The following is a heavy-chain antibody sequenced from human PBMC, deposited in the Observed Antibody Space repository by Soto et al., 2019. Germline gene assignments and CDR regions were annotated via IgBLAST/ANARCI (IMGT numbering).Heavy chain of an antibody. Sequence: EVQLLESGGGLVQPGGSLRLSCAASGFTFSNYAMSWVRQAPGKGLEWVSSISKSGGGTYYADSVKGRFTISRDKSKNTLYLQKNSLKTEDTAVYSCAKPSSLIDYWGQGTLVTVSS. D-gene: IGHD6-13*01. CDR2: ISKSGGGT. CDR3: AKPSSLIDY. J-gene: IGHJ4*02. V-gene: IGHV3-23*01. CDR1: GFTFSNYA.